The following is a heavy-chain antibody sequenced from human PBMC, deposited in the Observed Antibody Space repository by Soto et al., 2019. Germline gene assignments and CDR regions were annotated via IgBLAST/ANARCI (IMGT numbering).Heavy chain of an antibody. CDR3: ARDSARYYYDSRPGSFDI. CDR2: IYYSGST. CDR1: GGSVSSGSYY. V-gene: IGHV4-61*01. J-gene: IGHJ3*02. D-gene: IGHD3-22*01. Sequence: SETLSLTCTVSGGSVSSGSYYWSWIRRPPGKGLEWIGYIYYSGSTNYNPSLKSRVTISVDTSKNQFSLKLSSVTAADTAVCYCARDSARYYYDSRPGSFDIWGQGTMVTVSS.